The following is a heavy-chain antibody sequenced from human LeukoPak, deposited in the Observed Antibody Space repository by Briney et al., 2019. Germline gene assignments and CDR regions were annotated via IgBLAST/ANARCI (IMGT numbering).Heavy chain of an antibody. CDR1: GGSISRYY. J-gene: IGHJ4*02. CDR3: ARSSPDSSGYYQPPDY. CDR2: IYYSGST. Sequence: SETLSLTCTVSGGSISRYYWSWIRQPPGKGLEWIGYIYYSGSTNYNPSLKSRVTISVDTSKNQFSLKLSSVTAADTAVYYCARSSPDSSGYYQPPDYWGQGTLVTVSS. V-gene: IGHV4-59*01. D-gene: IGHD3-22*01.